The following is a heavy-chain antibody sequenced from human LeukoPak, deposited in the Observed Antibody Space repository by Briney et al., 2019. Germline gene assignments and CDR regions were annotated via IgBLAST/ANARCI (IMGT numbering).Heavy chain of an antibody. CDR1: GFTFDDYG. V-gene: IGHV3-20*01. CDR2: INWNGGST. Sequence: GGSLRLSCAASGFTFDDYGMSWVRQAPGEGLEWVSSINWNGGSTGYADSVKGRFTISRDNAKNSLYLQMNSLRAEDTALYHCARGGYGDYAFDIWGQGTMVTVSS. CDR3: ARGGYGDYAFDI. D-gene: IGHD4-17*01. J-gene: IGHJ3*02.